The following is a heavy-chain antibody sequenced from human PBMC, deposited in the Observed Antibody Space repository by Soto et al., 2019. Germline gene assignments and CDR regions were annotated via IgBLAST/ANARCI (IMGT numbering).Heavy chain of an antibody. CDR2: ISSSSSYT. D-gene: IGHD2-2*01. V-gene: IGHV3-11*06. CDR1: GFTFSDYY. CDR3: ARASVLWRGHLQKYFQH. J-gene: IGHJ1*01. Sequence: PGGSLRLSCAASGFTFSDYYMSWIRQAPGKGLEWVSYISSSSSYTNYADSVKGRFTISRDNAKNSLYLQMNSLRAEDTAVYYCARASVLWRGHLQKYFQHWGQRTLDTVSS.